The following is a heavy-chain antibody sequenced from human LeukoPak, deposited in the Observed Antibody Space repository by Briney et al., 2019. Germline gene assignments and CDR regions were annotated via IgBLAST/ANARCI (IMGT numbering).Heavy chain of an antibody. J-gene: IGHJ6*02. D-gene: IGHD6-13*01. V-gene: IGHV3-30-3*01. CDR3: ARDFSPNQIAAASRYYGMDV. CDR2: ISYDGSNK. Sequence: GRSLRLSCAASGFTFSSYAMHWVRQAPGKGLEWVAVISYDGSNKYYADSVKGRFTISRDNAKNSLYLQMNSLRAEDTAVYYCARDFSPNQIAAASRYYGMDVWGQGTTVTVSS. CDR1: GFTFSSYA.